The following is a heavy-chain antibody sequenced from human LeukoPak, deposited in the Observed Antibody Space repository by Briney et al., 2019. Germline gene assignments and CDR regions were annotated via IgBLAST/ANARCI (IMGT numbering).Heavy chain of an antibody. Sequence: SETLSLTCAVSGGSISSGGYSWSWIRQPPGKGLEWIGYIYHSGSTYYNPSLKSRVTISADTSKNQFSLKLNSLTTADTAVYYCTRGAGWLIDYWGQGILVTVSS. CDR1: GGSISSGGYS. D-gene: IGHD3-16*01. CDR3: TRGAGWLIDY. CDR2: IYHSGST. J-gene: IGHJ4*02. V-gene: IGHV4-30-2*01.